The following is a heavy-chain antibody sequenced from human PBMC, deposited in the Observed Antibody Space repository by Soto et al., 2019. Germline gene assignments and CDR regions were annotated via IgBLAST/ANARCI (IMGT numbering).Heavy chain of an antibody. J-gene: IGHJ4*02. D-gene: IGHD3-16*01. CDR2: ISGTGTNI. CDR3: ATHGGESNISPCVY. V-gene: IGHV3-48*03. CDR1: GFTFSTFE. Sequence: GESLKISCAASGFTFSTFEMNWVRQAPGKGLEWVSYISGTGTNIFYADSVKGRFTISRDNAKNSLYLQMSSLRAEDTAIYYCATHGGESNISPCVYWGQGTLVTVSS.